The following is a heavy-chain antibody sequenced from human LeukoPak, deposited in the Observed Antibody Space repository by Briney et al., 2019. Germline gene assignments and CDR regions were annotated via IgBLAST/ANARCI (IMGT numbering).Heavy chain of an antibody. D-gene: IGHD3-10*01. CDR3: ATRAGTYGSGIEY. Sequence: PGGSPRLSCAASGFTFSNYEMNWVRQAPGKGLEWVSHISSSGNSISYADSVKGRFTMSRDNAKNSLYLQMNGLRGEDTAVYYCATRAGTYGSGIEYWGQGTRVTVSS. V-gene: IGHV3-48*03. CDR2: ISSSGNSI. J-gene: IGHJ4*02. CDR1: GFTFSNYE.